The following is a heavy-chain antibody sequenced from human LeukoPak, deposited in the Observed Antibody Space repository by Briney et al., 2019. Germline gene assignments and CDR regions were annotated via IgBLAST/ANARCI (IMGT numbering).Heavy chain of an antibody. V-gene: IGHV3-21*04. Sequence: GGSLRLSCAASGFTFSSYSMNWVRQAPGKGLEWVSSISSSSYIYYADSVKGRFTISRDNSWNTLYLQMSSLRVEDTAVYYCAKDQVISGSEASDIWGQGTMVTVSS. CDR2: ISSSSYI. J-gene: IGHJ3*02. D-gene: IGHD2-21*01. CDR1: GFTFSSYS. CDR3: AKDQVISGSEASDI.